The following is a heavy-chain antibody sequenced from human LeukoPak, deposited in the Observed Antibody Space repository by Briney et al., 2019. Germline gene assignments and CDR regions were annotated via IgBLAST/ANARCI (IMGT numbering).Heavy chain of an antibody. J-gene: IGHJ4*02. CDR2: IYYSGSI. D-gene: IGHD1-26*01. CDR3: VRGCCGNYWHFDY. Sequence: PSETLSLTCTVSGGSISSYYWSWIRQPPGKGLEWIGYIYYSGSIVYNPSLKSRVTISVDTSKNQFSLKLSSVTAADTAVYYCVRGCCGNYWHFDYWGQGTLVTVSS. CDR1: GGSISSYY. V-gene: IGHV4-59*08.